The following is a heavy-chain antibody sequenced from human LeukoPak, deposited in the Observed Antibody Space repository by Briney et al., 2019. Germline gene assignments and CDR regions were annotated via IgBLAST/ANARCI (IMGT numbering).Heavy chain of an antibody. CDR1: GFTFSSYW. J-gene: IGHJ6*02. D-gene: IGHD3-9*01. Sequence: GGSLRLSCAASGFTFSSYWMSWVRQAPGKGLGWVANIRQDGSEKNYVDSVKGRFTISRDNAKNSLYLQMNSLRAEDTALYYCARGGTTIPVWGQGTTVTVS. V-gene: IGHV3-7*01. CDR3: ARGGTTIPV. CDR2: IRQDGSEK.